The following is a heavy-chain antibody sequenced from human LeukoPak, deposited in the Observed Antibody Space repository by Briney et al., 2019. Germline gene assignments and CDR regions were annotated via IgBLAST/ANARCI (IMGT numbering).Heavy chain of an antibody. D-gene: IGHD1-26*01. CDR1: GFTLSTLW. CDR2: IRQDGSET. V-gene: IGHV3-7*02. CDR3: VTTTRSRAFDY. J-gene: IGHJ4*02. Sequence: GGSLRLSCTASGFTLSTLWKSWVRQAPWKGPEWVDNIRQDGSETHYEDSMKGRFTISRDNDKNSLYLQMNSLRAEDTAMYYCVTTTRSRAFDYWAQGTLVSVPS.